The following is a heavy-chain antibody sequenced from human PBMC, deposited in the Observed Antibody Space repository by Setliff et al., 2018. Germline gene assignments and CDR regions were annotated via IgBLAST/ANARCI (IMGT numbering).Heavy chain of an antibody. CDR1: GGSISSSSYY. J-gene: IGHJ4*02. CDR3: ARSASDWAAAGEFDY. V-gene: IGHV4-39*07. CDR2: INHSVST. D-gene: IGHD6-13*01. Sequence: SETLSLTGTVSGGSISSSSYYWGWIRQPPGKGLECIGEINHSVSTNYNPSLNSRVTISVDTSKNQFSLKLSSVTAADTAVYSCARSASDWAAAGEFDYWGQGTLVTVSS.